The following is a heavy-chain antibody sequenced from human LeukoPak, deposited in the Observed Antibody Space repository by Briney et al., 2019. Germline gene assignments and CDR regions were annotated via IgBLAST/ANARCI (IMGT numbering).Heavy chain of an antibody. V-gene: IGHV3-23*01. CDR1: GFTFSSYA. CDR2: ISGSGGST. J-gene: IGHJ4*02. CDR3: AKADSSGYIFDY. Sequence: GGSLRLSCAASGFTFSSYAMSWVRQAPGKGLEWISAISGSGGSTYYADSVKGRFTISRDNSKNTLYLQMNSLRAEDAAVYYCAKADSSGYIFDYWGQGTLVTVSS. D-gene: IGHD3-22*01.